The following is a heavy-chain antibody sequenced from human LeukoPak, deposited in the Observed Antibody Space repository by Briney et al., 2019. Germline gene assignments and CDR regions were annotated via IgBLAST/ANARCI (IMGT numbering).Heavy chain of an antibody. CDR2: ISYDGSNK. Sequence: GGSLRLSCAASGFTFSSYAIHWVRQAPGKGLEWVAVISYDGSNKYYADSVKGRFTISRDNSKNTLYLQMDRLRAEDTAVYYCVTRTEVYYYSGMDVWGQGTTVTVSS. CDR3: VTRTEVYYYSGMDV. D-gene: IGHD1-14*01. J-gene: IGHJ6*02. CDR1: GFTFSSYA. V-gene: IGHV3-30*14.